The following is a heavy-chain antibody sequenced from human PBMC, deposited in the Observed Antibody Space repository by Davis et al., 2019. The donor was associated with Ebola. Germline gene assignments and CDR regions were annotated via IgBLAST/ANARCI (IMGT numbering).Heavy chain of an antibody. CDR2: INPSGGST. V-gene: IGHV1-46*01. Sequence: AASVKVSCKASGYTFTSYGISWVRQAPGQGLEWMGIINPSGGSTSYAQKFQGRVTMTRDTSTSTVYMELNSLRAEDTAVYYCANTAAAPRPWGQGTLVTVSS. J-gene: IGHJ5*02. D-gene: IGHD6-13*01. CDR1: GYTFTSYG. CDR3: ANTAAAPRP.